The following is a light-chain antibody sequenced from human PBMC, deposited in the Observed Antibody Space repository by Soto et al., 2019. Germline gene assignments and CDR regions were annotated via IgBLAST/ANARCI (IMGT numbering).Light chain of an antibody. Sequence: DIEMTQSPSTLSASVGDRVTITCRATQSLNIWLAWYQQKPGKAPKLLISKASSLESGVPSRFSGSGSGTEFNLTISSLQPDDFATYYCQQYKAYSYTFGQGTKLEMK. J-gene: IGKJ2*01. V-gene: IGKV1-5*03. CDR2: KAS. CDR1: QSLNIW. CDR3: QQYKAYSYT.